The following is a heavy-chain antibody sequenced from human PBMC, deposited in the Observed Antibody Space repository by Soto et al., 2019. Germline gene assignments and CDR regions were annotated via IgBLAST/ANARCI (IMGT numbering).Heavy chain of an antibody. CDR1: GFTFSSYG. CDR3: AKDHEDYYFDY. Sequence: GGSLRLSCAASGFTFSSYGMHWVRQAPGKGLEWVAVISYDGSNKYYADSVKGRFTISRDNSKNTLYLQMNSLRAEDTAVYYCAKDHEDYYFDYWGQGTLVTVSS. D-gene: IGHD3-10*01. J-gene: IGHJ4*02. V-gene: IGHV3-30*18. CDR2: ISYDGSNK.